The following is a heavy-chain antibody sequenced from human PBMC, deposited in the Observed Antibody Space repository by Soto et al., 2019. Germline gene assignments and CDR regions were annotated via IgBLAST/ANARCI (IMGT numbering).Heavy chain of an antibody. Sequence: VTLSLTCAGSGDSVSNDNYYWSWIRQPPGKGLEWIGYIYYSGTTNYNSYLKSRLSLSVDMSKNQFSLKLASVTAADTAVYFCARSQRGRTAFTFDYWGQAALVTVSS. CDR1: GDSVSNDNYY. V-gene: IGHV4-61*01. CDR2: IYYSGTT. CDR3: ARSQRGRTAFTFDY. D-gene: IGHD3-16*01. J-gene: IGHJ4*02.